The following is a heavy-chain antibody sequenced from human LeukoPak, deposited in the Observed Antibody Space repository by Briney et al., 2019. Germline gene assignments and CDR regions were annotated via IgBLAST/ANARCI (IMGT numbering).Heavy chain of an antibody. CDR3: ARRRAVPGFYYFDY. V-gene: IGHV4-59*08. CDR2: IYYSGST. J-gene: IGHJ4*02. CDR1: GGSISSYY. D-gene: IGHD6-19*01. Sequence: ETLSLTCTVSGGSISSYYWTWLRQPPGKGLEWIGYIYYSGSTNYNPSLKSRVTISVDTSKNQFSLKLSYLTAADTAVYYCARRRAVPGFYYFDYWGQGTLVTVSS.